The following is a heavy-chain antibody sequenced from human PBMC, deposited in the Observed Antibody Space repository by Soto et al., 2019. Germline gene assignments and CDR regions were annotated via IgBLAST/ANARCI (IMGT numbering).Heavy chain of an antibody. CDR3: ARGHDYDSTFLFDH. J-gene: IGHJ4*02. CDR2: TSSEGKNE. V-gene: IGHV3-30*01. D-gene: IGHD3-22*01. CDR1: GFTFSSYA. Sequence: GGSLRLSCAASGFTFSSYALHWFRQAPGKGLEWVAITSSEGKNEYSADSVKGRFTISRDSSKNIVYLQMNSLRFEDTAVYYWARGHDYDSTFLFDHWGKGNLVTVDS.